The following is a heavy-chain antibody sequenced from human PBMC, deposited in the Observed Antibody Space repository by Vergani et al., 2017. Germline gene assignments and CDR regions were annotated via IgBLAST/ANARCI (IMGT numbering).Heavy chain of an antibody. Sequence: QVQLVQSGAEVKKPGSSVKVSCKASGGTFSSYAISWVRQAPGQGLEWMGRIIPILGIANYAQKFQGRVTSTADKSTSTAYMELSSLRSEDTAVYYCARDQGMYYYDSSGYSAEYFQHWGQGTLVTVSS. D-gene: IGHD3-22*01. CDR3: ARDQGMYYYDSSGYSAEYFQH. J-gene: IGHJ1*01. CDR1: GGTFSSYA. V-gene: IGHV1-69*04. CDR2: IIPILGIA.